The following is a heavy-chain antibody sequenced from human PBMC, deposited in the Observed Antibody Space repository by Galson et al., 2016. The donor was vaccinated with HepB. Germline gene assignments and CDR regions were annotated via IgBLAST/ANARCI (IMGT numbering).Heavy chain of an antibody. CDR3: ARDPPRLSTSSYFYGMDV. V-gene: IGHV3-21*01. CDR2: TCCSSNYI. CDR1: GFNFSIYG. Sequence: SLRLSCAASGFNFSIYGMNWVRQAPGKGLEWVSSTCCSSNYIYYADSVKGRFTISRDNAKNSLYLQVNSLRAEDTAVYYCARDPPRLSTSSYFYGMDVWGQGTTVTVFS. D-gene: IGHD3-16*02. J-gene: IGHJ6*02.